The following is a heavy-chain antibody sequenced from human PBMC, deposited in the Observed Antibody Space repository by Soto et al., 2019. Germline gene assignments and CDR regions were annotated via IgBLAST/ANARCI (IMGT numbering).Heavy chain of an antibody. D-gene: IGHD5-12*01. J-gene: IGHJ4*02. Sequence: SETLSLTCTVSGGSISSSSYYWGWIRQPPGKGLEWIGSIYYSGSTYYNPSLKSRFTISVDTSKNQFSLKLSSVTAADTAVDYCARDDHRKDGYNYYFDYWGQGTLVTVSS. V-gene: IGHV4-39*07. CDR3: ARDDHRKDGYNYYFDY. CDR1: GGSISSSSYY. CDR2: IYYSGST.